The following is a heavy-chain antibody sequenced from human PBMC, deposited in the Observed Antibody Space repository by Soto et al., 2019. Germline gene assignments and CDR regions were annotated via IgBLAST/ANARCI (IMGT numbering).Heavy chain of an antibody. CDR2: ISGSGGST. CDR1: GFTFSSYA. CDR3: AKHIVVVPVEFDY. V-gene: IGHV3-23*01. Sequence: EVQLLESGGGLVQPGGSLRLSCAASGFTFSSYAMSWVRQAPGKGLEWVSAISGSGGSTYYADSVKGRFTISRDNSKNTLYLQMDSLRAEDTAVYYCAKHIVVVPVEFDYWGQGTLVTVSS. D-gene: IGHD2-2*01. J-gene: IGHJ4*02.